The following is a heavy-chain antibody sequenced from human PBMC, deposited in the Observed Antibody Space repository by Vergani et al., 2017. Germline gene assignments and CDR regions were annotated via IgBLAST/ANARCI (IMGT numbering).Heavy chain of an antibody. CDR1: GFTFNHYA. CDR3: ATKSCGTPRCQIGYFRE. Sequence: EVQLLESGGDLVQPGGSLRFSCAASGFTFNHYAMNWVRQAPGKGLEWVSGISGSGGSTYYAGSVKGRFTISRDSSKNTLYLQMNSLSAGDTAVYYCATKSCGTPRCQIGYFREWGQGTLVTVSS. V-gene: IGHV3-23*01. D-gene: IGHD2-15*01. CDR2: ISGSGGST. J-gene: IGHJ1*01.